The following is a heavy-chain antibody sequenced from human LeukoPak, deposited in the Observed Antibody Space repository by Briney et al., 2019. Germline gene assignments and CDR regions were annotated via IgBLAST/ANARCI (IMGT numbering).Heavy chain of an antibody. Sequence: SETLSLTCAVYGGSFSGYYWSWIRQPPGKGLEWIGEINHSGSTNYNPSLKSRVTISVDTSKNQFSLKLSSVTAADTAVYYCASGDYGFVDYWGQGTLVTVSS. J-gene: IGHJ4*02. CDR2: INHSGST. CDR3: ASGDYGFVDY. CDR1: GGSFSGYY. V-gene: IGHV4-34*01. D-gene: IGHD4-17*01.